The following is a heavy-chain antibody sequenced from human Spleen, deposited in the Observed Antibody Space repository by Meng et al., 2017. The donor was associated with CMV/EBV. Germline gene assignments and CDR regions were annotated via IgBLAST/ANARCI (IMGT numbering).Heavy chain of an antibody. D-gene: IGHD1-7*01. CDR3: ARGNYGDNLHVDY. CDR2: IRRDGSET. V-gene: IGHV3-33*01. J-gene: IGHJ4*02. Sequence: FTINTYSLHGVQPARDARLWGVAIIRRDGSETHYADSVKGRFTISSDNSKNTLFLQMNSLRVEDTAVYYCARGNYGDNLHVDYWGQGTLVTVSS. CDR1: FTINTYS.